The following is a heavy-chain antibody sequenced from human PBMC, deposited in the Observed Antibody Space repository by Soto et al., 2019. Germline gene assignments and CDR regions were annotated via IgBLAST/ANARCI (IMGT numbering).Heavy chain of an antibody. CDR2: IIPILGIA. V-gene: IGHV1-69*02. J-gene: IGHJ6*02. CDR1: GGTFSSYT. CDR3: ATVVTRGRYYYYYGMDV. Sequence: SVKVSCKTSGGTFSSYTISWVRQAPGQGLEWMGRIIPILGIANYAQKFQGRVTITADKSTSTAYMELSSLRSEDTAVYYCATVVTRGRYYYYYGMDVWGQGTTVTVSS. D-gene: IGHD2-15*01.